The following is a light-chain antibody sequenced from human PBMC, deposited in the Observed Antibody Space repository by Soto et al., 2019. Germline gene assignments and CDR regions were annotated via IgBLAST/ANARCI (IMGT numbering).Light chain of an antibody. Sequence: QSVLTQPPSASGSPGQSVTISCTGTSSDIGVYNYVSWYQQHPGKAPKLMIYEVSERPSGVPDRFSGSKSGNTASLTVSGLQTEDEADYSCSSYAGSNNLYVFGTGTKLTVL. CDR1: SSDIGVYNY. J-gene: IGLJ1*01. CDR3: SSYAGSNNLYV. CDR2: EVS. V-gene: IGLV2-8*01.